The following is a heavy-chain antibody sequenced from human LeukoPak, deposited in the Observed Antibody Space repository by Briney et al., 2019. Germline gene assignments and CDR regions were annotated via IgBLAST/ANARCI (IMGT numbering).Heavy chain of an antibody. CDR1: GFTFSSYA. Sequence: GGPLRLSCSASGFTFSSYAMYWVRQAPGKGLEYVSGISSNGGSTYYADSVKGRFTTSRDNSKNTLYLQMSSLRAEDTAVYYCVKITSSSGGDYWGQGTLVTVSS. CDR3: VKITSSSGGDY. J-gene: IGHJ4*02. D-gene: IGHD6-19*01. CDR2: ISSNGGST. V-gene: IGHV3-64D*09.